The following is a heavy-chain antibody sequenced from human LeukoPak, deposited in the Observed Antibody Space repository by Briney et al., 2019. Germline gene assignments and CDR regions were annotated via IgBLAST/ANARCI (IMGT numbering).Heavy chain of an antibody. D-gene: IGHD3-9*01. CDR3: ARPYYDILTGYLEYFQH. Sequence: PGGSLRLSCAASGFTFSDYYMSWIRQAPGKGLEWVSYISSSSSYTNYADSVKGRFTISRDNAKNSLYLQMNSLRAQDTAVYYCARPYYDILTGYLEYFQHWGQGTLVTVSP. V-gene: IGHV3-11*06. J-gene: IGHJ1*01. CDR1: GFTFSDYY. CDR2: ISSSSSYT.